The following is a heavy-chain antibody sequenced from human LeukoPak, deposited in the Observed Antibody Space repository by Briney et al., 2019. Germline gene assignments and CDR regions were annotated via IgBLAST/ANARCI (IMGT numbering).Heavy chain of an antibody. V-gene: IGHV4-34*01. CDR3: ARANYDYVWGSYRYDDY. CDR2: INHSGST. J-gene: IGHJ4*02. D-gene: IGHD3-16*02. Sequence: SSETLSLTCAVYGGSFSGYYWSWIRQPPGKGLEWIGEINHSGSTNYNPSLKSRVTISVDTSKNQFSLKLSSVTAADTAVYYCARANYDYVWGSYRYDDYWGQGTLVTVS. CDR1: GGSFSGYY.